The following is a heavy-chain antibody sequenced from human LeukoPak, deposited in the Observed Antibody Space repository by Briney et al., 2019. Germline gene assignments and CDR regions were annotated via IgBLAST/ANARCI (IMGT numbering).Heavy chain of an antibody. J-gene: IGHJ4*02. D-gene: IGHD2-2*01. Sequence: ASVKVSCKASSYTFTSYGISWVRQAPGQGLEWMGWISAYNGNTNYAQKLQGRVTMTTDTSTSTAYMELRSLRSDDTAVYYCARNLEDIAVVPAASLDYWGQGTLVTVSS. CDR3: ARNLEDIAVVPAASLDY. V-gene: IGHV1-18*01. CDR2: ISAYNGNT. CDR1: SYTFTSYG.